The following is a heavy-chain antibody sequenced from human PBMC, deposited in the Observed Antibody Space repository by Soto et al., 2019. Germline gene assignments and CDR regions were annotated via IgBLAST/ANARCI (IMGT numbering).Heavy chain of an antibody. Sequence: PGWSLRLACASSGFTFISYGMHWVRQAPGKGLEWVAVIWCDGSNKYYADSVKGRFTISRDNSKNTLYLQMNSLRAEDTAVYYCARAKDSSGYQPLDYWGQGTLVTVSS. J-gene: IGHJ4*02. CDR1: GFTFISYG. D-gene: IGHD3-22*01. V-gene: IGHV3-33*01. CDR3: ARAKDSSGYQPLDY. CDR2: IWCDGSNK.